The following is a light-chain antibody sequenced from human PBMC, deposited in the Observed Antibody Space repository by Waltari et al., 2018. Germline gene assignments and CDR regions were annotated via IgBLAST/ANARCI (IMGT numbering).Light chain of an antibody. CDR1: QSVSSSY. CDR2: GSS. V-gene: IGKV3-20*01. Sequence: EIVLTQSPGTLSLSPGERATLSCRASQSVSSSYLAWYQQKAGQAPRLLIYGSSSRATGIPDRISGSGSGTDFTLTLSSLEPEDFAVYYCQQHGTSPFTFGQGTKVEIK. CDR3: QQHGTSPFT. J-gene: IGKJ2*01.